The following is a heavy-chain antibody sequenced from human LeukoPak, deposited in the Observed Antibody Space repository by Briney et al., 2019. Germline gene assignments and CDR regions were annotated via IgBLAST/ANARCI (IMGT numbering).Heavy chain of an antibody. J-gene: IGHJ4*02. CDR3: ARALYYYDSSGYYSPIDY. CDR1: GYTLTSYD. Sequence: SVNVSCRASGYTLTSYDVHGVRRAPGQGLVGMGGIIPFFGTANYAQKFEDRLTITADESTNTAYMELSSLGSKDTAVYYCARALYYYDSSGYYSPIDYWGQGTLVTVSS. V-gene: IGHV1-69*13. D-gene: IGHD3-22*01. CDR2: IIPFFGTA.